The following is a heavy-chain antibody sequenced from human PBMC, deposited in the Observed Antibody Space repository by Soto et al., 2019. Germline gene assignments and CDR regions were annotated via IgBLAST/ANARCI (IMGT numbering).Heavy chain of an antibody. J-gene: IGHJ4*02. CDR2: IYYSGST. D-gene: IGHD2-15*01. CDR1: GGSISSYY. Sequence: SETLSLTCTVSGGSISSYYWSWIRQPPGKGLEWIGYIYYSGSTNYNPSLKSRVTISVDTSKNQFSLKLTSVTAADTAVYYCARFVPCSDGSCAPDYWGQGTLVTVSS. CDR3: ARFVPCSDGSCAPDY. V-gene: IGHV4-59*12.